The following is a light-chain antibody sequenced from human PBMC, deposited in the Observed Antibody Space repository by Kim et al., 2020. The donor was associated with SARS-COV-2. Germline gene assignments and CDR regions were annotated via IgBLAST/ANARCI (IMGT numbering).Light chain of an antibody. Sequence: VSPGQTASITCSGDKVGDKYACWYKQKPGQSPVLVIYQDSKRPSGIPERFSGSNSGNTATLTISGTQAMDEADYYCQAWDSSTAVVFGGGTQLTVL. CDR3: QAWDSSTAVV. CDR1: KVGDKY. V-gene: IGLV3-1*01. J-gene: IGLJ2*01. CDR2: QDS.